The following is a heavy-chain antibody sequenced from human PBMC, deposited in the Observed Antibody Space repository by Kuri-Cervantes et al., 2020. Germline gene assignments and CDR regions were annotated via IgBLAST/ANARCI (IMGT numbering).Heavy chain of an antibody. V-gene: IGHV4-59*08. CDR2: IYGSGST. CDR3: ARVFDWPTKFDP. D-gene: IGHD3-9*01. CDR1: GDSISSYY. Sequence: SETLSLTCTVSGDSISSYYWNWIRQPPGKGLEWIGYIYGSGSTNYNPSLKSRVTISVDTSKNQFSLKLSSVTAADTAAYYCARVFDWPTKFDPWGQGTLVTVSS. J-gene: IGHJ5*02.